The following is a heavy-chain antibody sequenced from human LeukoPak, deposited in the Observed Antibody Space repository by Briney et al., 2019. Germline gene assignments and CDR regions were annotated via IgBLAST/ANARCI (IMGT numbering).Heavy chain of an antibody. CDR2: ISYHARDQ. Sequence: GGSLRLSCAASGFTFSSYAMHWVRQAPGKGLEWVTVISYHARDQFYADSVKGRFTISRDNSKNTLYLQMNSLRAEDTAVYHCAKTLRGGDWYFDYWGQGTLVTVSS. V-gene: IGHV3-30*04. CDR1: GFTFSSYA. CDR3: AKTLRGGDWYFDY. D-gene: IGHD2-21*02. J-gene: IGHJ4*02.